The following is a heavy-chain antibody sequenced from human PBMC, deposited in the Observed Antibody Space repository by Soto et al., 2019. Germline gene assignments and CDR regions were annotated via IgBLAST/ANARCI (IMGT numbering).Heavy chain of an antibody. CDR1: GFTFSSYG. V-gene: IGHV3-30*18. J-gene: IGHJ4*02. D-gene: IGHD1-1*01. CDR3: AKASLRTERSALDY. Sequence: PGGSLRLSCAASGFTFSSYGMHWVRQAPGKGLEWVAVISYDGSNKYYADSVKGRFTISRDNSKNTLYLQMNSLRAEDTAVYYCAKASLRTERSALDYWGQGTLVTVSS. CDR2: ISYDGSNK.